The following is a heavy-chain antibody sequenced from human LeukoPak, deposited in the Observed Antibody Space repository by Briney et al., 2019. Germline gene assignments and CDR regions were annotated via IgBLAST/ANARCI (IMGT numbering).Heavy chain of an antibody. D-gene: IGHD2-21*02. J-gene: IGHJ4*02. V-gene: IGHV4-4*02. CDR1: GGSISSSNW. CDR2: IYHSGST. Sequence: PSETLSLTCAVSGGSISSSNWWSWVRQPPGKGLEWIGEIYHSGSTNYNPSLKSRVTISVDKSKNQFSLKLSSVTAADTAEYYCARICGGDCYDFDYWGQGTLVTVSS. CDR3: ARICGGDCYDFDY.